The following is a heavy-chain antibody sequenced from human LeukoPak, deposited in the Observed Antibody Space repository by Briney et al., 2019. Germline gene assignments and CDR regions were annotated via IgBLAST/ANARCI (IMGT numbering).Heavy chain of an antibody. Sequence: GGSLRLSCAASGFTVSTNCMTWVRQAPGKGLEWVSTTYSGGTTYYADSVMGRFTISRHNSRNTLYLQMNSLRAEDTAVYYCARVDTVMAYYFDLWGQGTLVTVSS. J-gene: IGHJ4*02. CDR3: ARVDTVMAYYFDL. V-gene: IGHV3-53*04. D-gene: IGHD5-18*01. CDR2: TYSGGTT. CDR1: GFTVSTNC.